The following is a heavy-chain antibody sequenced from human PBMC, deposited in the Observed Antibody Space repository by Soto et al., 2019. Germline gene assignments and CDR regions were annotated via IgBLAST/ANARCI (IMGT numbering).Heavy chain of an antibody. D-gene: IGHD2-2*01. J-gene: IGHJ4*02. CDR2: IYHGGST. CDR3: ARDLGTSLVY. Sequence: SETLSLTCTVSGGSISSYYWSWIRQSPGKGLEWIGDIYHGGSTNYNPSLKSRVTISVDTSKNQFSLKLSSVTAADTAVYYCARDLGTSLVYWGQGTLVTVSS. CDR1: GGSISSYY. V-gene: IGHV4-59*01.